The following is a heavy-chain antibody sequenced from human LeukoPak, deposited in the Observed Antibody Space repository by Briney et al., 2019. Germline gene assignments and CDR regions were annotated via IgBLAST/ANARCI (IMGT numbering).Heavy chain of an antibody. CDR2: IIPIFGTA. D-gene: IGHD3-16*02. Sequence: SVKVSCKASGYTFSSDDINWVRQATGQGPEWMGGIIPIFGTANYAQKFQGRVTITTDESTSTAYMELSSLRSEDTAVYYCAAPWGSYRYWGQGTLVTVSS. V-gene: IGHV1-69*05. J-gene: IGHJ4*02. CDR1: GYTFSSDD. CDR3: AAPWGSYRY.